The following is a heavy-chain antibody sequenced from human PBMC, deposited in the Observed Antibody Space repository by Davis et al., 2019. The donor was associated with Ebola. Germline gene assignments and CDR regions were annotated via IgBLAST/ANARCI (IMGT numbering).Heavy chain of an antibody. J-gene: IGHJ5*02. Sequence: ASVKVSCKASGYTFTGYYMHWVRQAPGQGLEWMGGIIPIFGTANYAQKLQGRVTMTTDTSTSTAYMELRSLRSDDTAVYYCARVRIVVVVPAAILEGYNWFDPWGQGTLVTVSS. CDR1: GYTFTGYY. D-gene: IGHD2-2*02. CDR2: IIPIFGTA. CDR3: ARVRIVVVVPAAILEGYNWFDP. V-gene: IGHV1-18*04.